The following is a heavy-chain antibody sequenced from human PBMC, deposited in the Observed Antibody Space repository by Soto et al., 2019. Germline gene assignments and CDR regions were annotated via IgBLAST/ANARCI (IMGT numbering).Heavy chain of an antibody. CDR3: ASAMRGNNDAFHI. CDR1: GGSISSGGYY. CDR2: ICYSGST. Sequence: SETLSLTCTVSGGSISSGGYYWSWIRQHPGKGLEWIGYICYSGSTYYNPSLRSRVTISVDTSKNQFSRKLSSVTAADTAVYYCASAMRGNNDAFHIWGQDTRVTVSS. V-gene: IGHV4-31*03. J-gene: IGHJ3*02.